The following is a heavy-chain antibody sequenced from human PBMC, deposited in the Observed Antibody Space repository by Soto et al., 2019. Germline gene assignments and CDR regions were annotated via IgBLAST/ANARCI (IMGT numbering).Heavy chain of an antibody. J-gene: IGHJ6*02. CDR2: IYYSGST. CDR1: GGSISSSSYY. D-gene: IGHD6-19*01. Sequence: PSETLSLTCTVSGGSISSSSYYWGWIRQPPGKGLEWIGYIYYSGSTNYNPSLKSRVTISVDTSKNQFSLKLSSVTAADTAVYYCASSIAVAGTRWHYYGMDVWGQGTTVTVSS. V-gene: IGHV4-61*05. CDR3: ASSIAVAGTRWHYYGMDV.